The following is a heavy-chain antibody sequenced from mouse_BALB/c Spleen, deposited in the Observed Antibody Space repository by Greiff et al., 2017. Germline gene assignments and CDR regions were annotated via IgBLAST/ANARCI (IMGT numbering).Heavy chain of an antibody. D-gene: IGHD2-3*01. J-gene: IGHJ1*01. V-gene: IGHV3-8*02. CDR1: GDSITSGY. CDR3: ARKGGYSHWYFDV. CDR2: ISYSGST. Sequence: EVKLQESGPSLVKPSQTLSLTCSVTGDSITSGYWNWIRKFPGNKLEYMGYISYSGSTYYNPSLKSRISITRDTSKNQYYLQLNSVTTEDTATYYCARKGGYSHWYFDVWGAGTTVTVSS.